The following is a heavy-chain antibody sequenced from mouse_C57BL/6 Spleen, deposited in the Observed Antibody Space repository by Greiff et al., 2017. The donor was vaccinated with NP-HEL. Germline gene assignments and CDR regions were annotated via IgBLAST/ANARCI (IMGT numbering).Heavy chain of an antibody. CDR2: FYPGSGSI. J-gene: IGHJ1*03. Sequence: QVQLKESGAELVKPGASVKLSCKASGYTFTEYTIHWVKQRSGQGLEWIGWFYPGSGSIKYNEKFKDKATLTADKSSSTVYMELSRLTSEDSAVYFCARHEDYYGSSYDWYFDVWGTGTTVTVSS. CDR1: GYTFTEYT. V-gene: IGHV1-62-2*01. CDR3: ARHEDYYGSSYDWYFDV. D-gene: IGHD1-1*01.